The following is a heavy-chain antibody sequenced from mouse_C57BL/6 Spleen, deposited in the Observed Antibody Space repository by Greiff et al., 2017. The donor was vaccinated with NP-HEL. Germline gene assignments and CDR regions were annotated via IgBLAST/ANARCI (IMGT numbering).Heavy chain of an antibody. CDR2: IYPGDGDT. CDR1: GYAFSSYW. D-gene: IGHD1-1*01. J-gene: IGHJ3*01. Sequence: VQLQQSGAELVKPGASVKISCKASGYAFSSYWMNWVKQRPGKGLEWIGQIYPGDGDTNYNGKFKGKATLTADKSSSTAYMQLSSLTSEDSAVYFCARGITTVVPSLFAYWGQGTLVTVSA. CDR3: ARGITTVVPSLFAY. V-gene: IGHV1-80*01.